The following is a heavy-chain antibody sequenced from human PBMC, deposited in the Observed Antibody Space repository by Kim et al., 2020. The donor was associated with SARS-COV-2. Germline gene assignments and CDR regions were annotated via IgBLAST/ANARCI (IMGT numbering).Heavy chain of an antibody. V-gene: IGHV4-4*02. Sequence: SLKSRVTISVDKSKNQFSLKLSSVTAADTAVYYCARGLSGSPLRGGYFDYWGQGTLVTVSP. D-gene: IGHD1-26*01. J-gene: IGHJ4*02. CDR3: ARGLSGSPLRGGYFDY.